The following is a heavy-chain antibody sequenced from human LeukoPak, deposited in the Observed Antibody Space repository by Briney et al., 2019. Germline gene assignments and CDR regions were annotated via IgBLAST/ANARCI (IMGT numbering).Heavy chain of an antibody. Sequence: GGSLRLSCAAPGFTFSSYAMSWVRQAPGKGLEWVSAISGSGGGTYYADSVKGRFATSRDNSKNTLYLQLNSLRAEDTAVYYCASQKESFYDSSGNCWGQGTLVTVSS. D-gene: IGHD3-22*01. CDR1: GFTFSSYA. CDR2: ISGSGGGT. V-gene: IGHV3-23*01. CDR3: ASQKESFYDSSGNC. J-gene: IGHJ4*02.